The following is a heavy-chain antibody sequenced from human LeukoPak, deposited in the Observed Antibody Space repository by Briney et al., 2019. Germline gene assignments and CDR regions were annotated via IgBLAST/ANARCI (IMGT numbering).Heavy chain of an antibody. CDR1: EFTFSSYS. J-gene: IGHJ4*02. V-gene: IGHV3-48*02. CDR3: ARQTAVYYDSSGYGDLDY. CDR2: ITNSGNSK. Sequence: GGSLRLSCAASEFTFSSYSMNWVRQAPGKGLEWVSYITNSGNSKSYADSVKGRFTISRDNAKNSLYLQMNSLRDEDTAVYYCARQTAVYYDSSGYGDLDYWGQGTLVTVSS. D-gene: IGHD3-22*01.